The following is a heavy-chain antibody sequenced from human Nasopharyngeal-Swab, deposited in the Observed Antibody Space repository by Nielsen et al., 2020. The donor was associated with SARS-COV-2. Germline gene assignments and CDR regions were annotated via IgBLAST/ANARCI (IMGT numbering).Heavy chain of an antibody. V-gene: IGHV4-59*08. CDR1: GGALSSYY. J-gene: IGHJ5*02. D-gene: IGHD2-21*01. CDR2: IYYSGST. Sequence: GALRLSPTVSGGALSSYYWSWIRQPPGKGLEWIGYIYYSGSTNYNPSLKSRVTISVDTSKNQFSLKLSSVTAADTAVYYCARLVRGAVFNWFDPWGQGTLVTVSS. CDR3: ARLVRGAVFNWFDP.